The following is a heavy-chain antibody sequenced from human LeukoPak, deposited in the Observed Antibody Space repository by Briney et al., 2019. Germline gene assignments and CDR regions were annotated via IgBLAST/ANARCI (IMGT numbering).Heavy chain of an antibody. V-gene: IGHV4-59*01. J-gene: IGHJ4*02. Sequence: SETLSLTCTVSGGSISRYYWSWIRQPPGKGLEWIGCIYYSGGTNYNPSLKSRVTISVDMSKNQLSLKLSSVTAADTAVYYCARGHYYDSSGYVDYWGQGTLVTVSS. CDR1: GGSISRYY. CDR3: ARGHYYDSSGYVDY. D-gene: IGHD3-22*01. CDR2: IYYSGGT.